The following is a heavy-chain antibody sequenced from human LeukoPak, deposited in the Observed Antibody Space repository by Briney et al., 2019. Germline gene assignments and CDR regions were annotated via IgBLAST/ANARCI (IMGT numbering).Heavy chain of an antibody. CDR2: IQSGGRT. D-gene: IGHD2-21*02. CDR3: ARGTATSSQPFDY. CDR1: GFTPSSNF. Sequence: QSVGCLRLSCAPSGFTPSSNFMTWVRQAPGKGLEWVSGIQSGGRTYYADSVKRRFTISRDSYKNTLFLQLNSLTAEETAVYCCARGTATSSQPFDYWGEGTMVTVSS. J-gene: IGHJ4*02. V-gene: IGHV3-66*01.